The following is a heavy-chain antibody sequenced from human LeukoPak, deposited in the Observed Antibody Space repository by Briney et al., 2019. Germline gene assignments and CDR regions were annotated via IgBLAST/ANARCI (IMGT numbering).Heavy chain of an antibody. D-gene: IGHD6-19*01. Sequence: GGSLRLSCAASGFTFSSYSMNWVRQAPGKGLEWVSSISSSSSYISYTDSVRGRFTISRDNAKTSLYLQMNSLSAEDTAVYYCARDMSSGWYAADYWGQGTLVTVSS. CDR3: ARDMSSGWYAADY. CDR1: GFTFSSYS. V-gene: IGHV3-21*04. CDR2: ISSSSSYI. J-gene: IGHJ4*02.